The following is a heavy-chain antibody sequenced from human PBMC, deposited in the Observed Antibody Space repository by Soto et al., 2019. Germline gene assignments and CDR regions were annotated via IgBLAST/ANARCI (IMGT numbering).Heavy chain of an antibody. V-gene: IGHV3-21*01. Sequence: EVQLVESGGGLVKPGGSLRLSCAASGFTLSSYSMNWVRQAPGKGLEWVSSISGSSTYIYYADSVKGRFTISRDNAENPLDLQMNGLRAEDAAVYYCARESGGGALDIWGQGTMVTVSS. CDR2: ISGSSTYI. CDR3: ARESGGGALDI. D-gene: IGHD3-10*01. CDR1: GFTLSSYS. J-gene: IGHJ3*02.